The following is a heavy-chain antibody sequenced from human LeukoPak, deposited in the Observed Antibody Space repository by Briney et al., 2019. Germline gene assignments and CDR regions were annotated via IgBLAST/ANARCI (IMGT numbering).Heavy chain of an antibody. CDR1: EFTFSSYA. CDR3: ARDQFYGVRGVKQYYFDY. D-gene: IGHD3-10*02. V-gene: IGHV3-30*04. Sequence: HPGGSLRLSCAASEFTFSSYAMHWVRQAPGKGLEWVAVISYDGSNKYYADSVKGRFTISRDNSKNTLYLQMNSLRAEDTAVYYCARDQFYGVRGVKQYYFDYWGQGTLVTVSS. J-gene: IGHJ4*02. CDR2: ISYDGSNK.